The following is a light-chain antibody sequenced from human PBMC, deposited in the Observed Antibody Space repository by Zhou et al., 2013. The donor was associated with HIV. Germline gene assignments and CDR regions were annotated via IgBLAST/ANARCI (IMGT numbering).Light chain of an antibody. V-gene: IGLV2-23*02. CDR1: SRDVGSFYL. Sequence: QSALTQPASVSGSPGQSVTISCTGTSRDVGSFYLVSWYQQYPGKAPKLLISEVTKRPSGVSNRFSGSKSGNTASLTISGLQAEDEAVYFCCSSAGSSTWVFGGGTKVTVL. CDR2: EVT. CDR3: CSSAGSSTWV. J-gene: IGLJ3*02.